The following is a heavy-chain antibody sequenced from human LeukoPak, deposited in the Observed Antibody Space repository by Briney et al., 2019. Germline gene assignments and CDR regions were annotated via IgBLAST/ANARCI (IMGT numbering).Heavy chain of an antibody. CDR2: INPIFGTA. V-gene: IGHV1-69*13. CDR1: GGTFSSYA. J-gene: IGHJ5*02. CDR3: ARIVTGELRYFDWTDAWFDP. D-gene: IGHD3-9*01. Sequence: VASVKVSCKASGGTFSSYAISWVRQAPGQGLEWMGRINPIFGTANYAQKFQGRVTITADESTSTAYMELSSLRSEDTAVYYCARIVTGELRYFDWTDAWFDPWGQGTLVTVSS.